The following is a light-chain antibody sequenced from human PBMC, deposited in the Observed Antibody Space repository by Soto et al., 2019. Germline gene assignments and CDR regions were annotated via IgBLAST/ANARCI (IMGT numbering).Light chain of an antibody. Sequence: QSVLSQPASVSGAPGQSITISCTGTSDELGTYQFFSWYQQHPGKAPKLIIYEGSTRPSGVSHRFSGSRSGYTASLTISGLQAEDEADYFCCSYAPSVSVFGGGTKLTVL. CDR3: CSYAPSVSV. CDR1: SDELGTYQF. V-gene: IGLV2-23*01. CDR2: EGS. J-gene: IGLJ3*02.